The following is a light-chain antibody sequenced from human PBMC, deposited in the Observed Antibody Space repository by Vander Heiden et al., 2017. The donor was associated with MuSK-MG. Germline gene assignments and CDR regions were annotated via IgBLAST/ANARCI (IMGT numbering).Light chain of an antibody. V-gene: IGKV1-39*01. CDR3: QQSYSTQFT. J-gene: IGKJ3*01. Sequence: DIQMTQSPSSLSASVGDRVTITCRASQSISSYLNWYQQKPGKAPKLLIYATSSLQSGVPSRFSGSGSGTDFTLTISSRQPEDFATYYCQQSYSTQFTLGPGTKVDIK. CDR1: QSISSY. CDR2: ATS.